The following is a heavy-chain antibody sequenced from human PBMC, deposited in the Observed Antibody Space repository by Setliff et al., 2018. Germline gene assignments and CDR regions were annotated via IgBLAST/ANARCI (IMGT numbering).Heavy chain of an antibody. CDR3: AIIGPDSSGYYWIFDY. Sequence: GASVKVSCKASGGTLSNYAISWVRQAPGQGLEWMGGIIPMFGPANYAQKSQGRVTITADESTSTAYMELSSLRSEDTAMYYCAIIGPDSSGYYWIFDYWGQGTLVTVS. J-gene: IGHJ4*02. CDR1: GGTLSNYA. V-gene: IGHV1-69*13. D-gene: IGHD3-22*01. CDR2: IIPMFGPA.